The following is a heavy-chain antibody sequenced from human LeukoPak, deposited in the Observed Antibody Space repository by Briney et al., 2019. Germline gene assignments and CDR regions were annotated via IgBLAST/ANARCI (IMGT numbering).Heavy chain of an antibody. J-gene: IGHJ6*04. V-gene: IGHV1-69*01. CDR2: IIPIFGTA. Sequence: ASVKVSCKASGDTFSSYAISWVRQAPGQGLEWMGGIIPIFGTANYAQKFQGRVTITADESTSTAYMELSSLRSEDTAVYYCAREVLGYCSSTSCPWGYGMDVWGKGTTVTVSS. CDR1: GDTFSSYA. CDR3: AREVLGYCSSTSCPWGYGMDV. D-gene: IGHD2-2*01.